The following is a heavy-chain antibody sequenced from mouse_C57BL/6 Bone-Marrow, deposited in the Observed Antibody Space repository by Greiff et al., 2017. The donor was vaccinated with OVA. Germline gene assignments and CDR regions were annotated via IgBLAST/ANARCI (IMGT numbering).Heavy chain of an antibody. CDR3: ARHYGSSFFDY. Sequence: VKVVESGPELVKPGASVKLSCKASGYTFTSYDINWVKQRPGQGLEWIGWIYPRDGSTKYNEKFKGKATLTVDTSSSTAYMELHSLTSEDSAVYFCARHYGSSFFDYWGQGTTLTVSS. CDR2: IYPRDGST. CDR1: GYTFTSYD. D-gene: IGHD1-1*01. J-gene: IGHJ2*01. V-gene: IGHV1-85*01.